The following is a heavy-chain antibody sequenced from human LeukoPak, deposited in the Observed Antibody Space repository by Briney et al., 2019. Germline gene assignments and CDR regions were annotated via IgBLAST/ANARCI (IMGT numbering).Heavy chain of an antibody. J-gene: IGHJ3*02. V-gene: IGHV1-46*01. CDR1: GYTFTSNY. CDR2: IYPRDGST. Sequence: VASVKVSCKASGYTFTSNYIHWVRQAPGQGLEWMGMIYPRDGSTSYAQKFQGRVTVTRDTSTSTVHMELSGLRSEDTAVYYCAREGGYYYDSSGYYFGPGDAFDIWGQGTMVTVSS. CDR3: AREGGYYYDSSGYYFGPGDAFDI. D-gene: IGHD3-22*01.